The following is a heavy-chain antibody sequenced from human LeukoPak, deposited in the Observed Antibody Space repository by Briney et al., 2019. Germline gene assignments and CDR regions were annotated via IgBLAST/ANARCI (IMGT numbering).Heavy chain of an antibody. J-gene: IGHJ6*03. CDR1: GFTFSDYY. Sequence: GGSLRLSCVASGFTFSDYYMSWIRQAPGKGLEWISYITNSGSTTFYADSVKGRLSISRDNANNSLFLQMNSLRAEDTAVYYCTRDVRLRHKYYYMDVWGKGTTVTVSS. D-gene: IGHD4-17*01. V-gene: IGHV3-11*04. CDR2: ITNSGSTT. CDR3: TRDVRLRHKYYYMDV.